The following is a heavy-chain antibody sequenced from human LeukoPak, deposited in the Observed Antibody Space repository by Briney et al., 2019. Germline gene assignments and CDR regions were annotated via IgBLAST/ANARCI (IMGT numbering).Heavy chain of an antibody. V-gene: IGHV4-59*01. CDR3: AARIAAAAGRWFDP. CDR2: ISYSGSA. D-gene: IGHD6-13*01. J-gene: IGHJ5*02. Sequence: PSETLSLTCTVSGGSLSNYYWSWIRQPPGKGLEWNGDISYSGSANYNPSLKSRVTILIDTSKNQFSLDLSSVTAADTAVYYCAARIAAAAGRWFDPWGQGTLVTVSS. CDR1: GGSLSNYY.